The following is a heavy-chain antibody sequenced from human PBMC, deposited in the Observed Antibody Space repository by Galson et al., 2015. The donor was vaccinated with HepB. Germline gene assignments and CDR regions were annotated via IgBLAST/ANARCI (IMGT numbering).Heavy chain of an antibody. J-gene: IGHJ6*03. V-gene: IGHV1-2*06. CDR1: GYAFTGYY. D-gene: IGHD2-2*01. Sequence: SVKVSCKASGYAFTGYYMHWVRQAPGQGLEWMGRINPNSGGTNYAQKFQGRVTMTRDTSISTAYMELSRLRSDDTAVYYCARGDIVVVPAAISAYYYYYYMDVCGKGTTVTVSS. CDR3: ARGDIVVVPAAISAYYYYYYMDV. CDR2: INPNSGGT.